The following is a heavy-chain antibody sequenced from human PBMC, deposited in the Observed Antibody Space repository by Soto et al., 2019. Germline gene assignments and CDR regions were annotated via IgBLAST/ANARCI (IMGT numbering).Heavy chain of an antibody. Sequence: VQLVESGGGVVQPGRSLRLSCAASGFTFSDYAMHWVRQAPGKGLEWVAVVSHDGRNTHYADSVKGRFTISRDSSXXTGSLEMTSLRAEDTAVYYCAKGGRQWLVTSDFNYWGQGALVTVSS. CDR2: VSHDGRNT. CDR3: AKGGRQWLVTSDFNY. D-gene: IGHD6-19*01. J-gene: IGHJ4*02. V-gene: IGHV3-30*18. CDR1: GFTFSDYA.